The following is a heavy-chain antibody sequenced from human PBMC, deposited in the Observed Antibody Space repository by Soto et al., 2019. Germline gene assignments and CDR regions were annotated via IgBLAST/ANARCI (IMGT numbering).Heavy chain of an antibody. D-gene: IGHD1-26*01. CDR2: IYTSGST. V-gene: IGHV4-4*07. CDR3: ARDEDSNGSYDNWFDP. Sequence: SETLSLTCTVSGGSISSYYWIWIRQPAGKGLEWIGRIYTSGSTNYNPSLKSRVTMSVDTSKNQFSLKLSSVTAADTAVYYCARDEDSNGSYDNWFDPWGQGTLVTVSS. CDR1: GGSISSYY. J-gene: IGHJ5*02.